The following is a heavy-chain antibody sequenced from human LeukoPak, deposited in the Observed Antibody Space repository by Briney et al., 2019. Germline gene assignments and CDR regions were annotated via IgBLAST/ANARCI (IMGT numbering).Heavy chain of an antibody. V-gene: IGHV3-9*01. CDR3: AKDEGWNYYFDY. CDR1: GFTFDDYA. Sequence: GGSLRLSCAASGFTFDDYAMHWVRQAPGKGLEWVSGISWNSGSIGYADSVKGRFTISRDNAKNSLYLQMNSLRAEDTALYYCAKDEGWNYYFDYWGQGTLVTVSS. J-gene: IGHJ4*02. CDR2: ISWNSGSI. D-gene: IGHD1-7*01.